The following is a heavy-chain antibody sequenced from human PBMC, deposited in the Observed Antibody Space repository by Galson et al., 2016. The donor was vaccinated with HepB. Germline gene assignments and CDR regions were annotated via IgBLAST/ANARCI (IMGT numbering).Heavy chain of an antibody. CDR2: ISASGGST. V-gene: IGHV3-23*01. Sequence: SLRLSCAASGFTFSSYAMSWVRQAPGKGLEWVSAISASGGSTYYADSVKGRFTISRDNSKNTLYLQMNSLRAEDTAVYYCAKDVSRRIAVAGTMRGQGTLVTVSS. CDR3: AKDVSRRIAVAGTM. D-gene: IGHD6-19*01. J-gene: IGHJ4*02. CDR1: GFTFSSYA.